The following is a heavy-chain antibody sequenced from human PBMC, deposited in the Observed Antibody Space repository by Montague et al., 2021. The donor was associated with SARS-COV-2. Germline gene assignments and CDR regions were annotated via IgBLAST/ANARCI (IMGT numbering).Heavy chain of an antibody. V-gene: IGHV2-5*02. Sequence: PALVKPTQTLTLTGTFSGFSLSTSGVGVGWIRQPPGKALEWLALIYWXXXNRSSPSLKSRLTITKDTSKNPVVLTMTTMDPVDTATYYCAHRQSRQWLAGGYFDYTGQGTLITISS. D-gene: IGHD6-19*01. CDR1: GFSLSTSGVG. J-gene: IGHJ4*02. CDR3: AHRQSRQWLAGGYFDY. CDR2: IYWXXXN.